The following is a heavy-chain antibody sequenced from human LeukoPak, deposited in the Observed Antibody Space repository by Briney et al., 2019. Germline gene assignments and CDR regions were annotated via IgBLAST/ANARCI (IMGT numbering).Heavy chain of an antibody. J-gene: IGHJ4*02. V-gene: IGHV3-48*04. CDR1: GFTFSSYS. D-gene: IGHD1-26*01. CDR2: ISSSSSTI. CDR3: ARPYSYSGSYFDY. Sequence: GGSLRLSCAASGFTFSSYSMNWVRQAPGKGLEWVSYISSSSSTIYYADSVKGRFTISRDNAKNSLYLQMNSLRAEDTAVYYCARPYSYSGSYFDYWGQGTLITVSS.